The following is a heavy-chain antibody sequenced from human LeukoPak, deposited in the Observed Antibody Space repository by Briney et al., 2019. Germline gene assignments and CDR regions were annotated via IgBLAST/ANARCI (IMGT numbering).Heavy chain of an antibody. Sequence: SETLSLTCAVYGGSFSGYYWSWIRQPPGKGLEWIGEINHSGSTNYNPSLKSRVTISVDTSKNQFSLKLSFVTAADTAVYYCARVPIVVVPAAMYVYGMDVWGKGTTVTVSS. J-gene: IGHJ6*04. CDR2: INHSGST. D-gene: IGHD2-2*01. CDR3: ARVPIVVVPAAMYVYGMDV. CDR1: GGSFSGYY. V-gene: IGHV4-34*01.